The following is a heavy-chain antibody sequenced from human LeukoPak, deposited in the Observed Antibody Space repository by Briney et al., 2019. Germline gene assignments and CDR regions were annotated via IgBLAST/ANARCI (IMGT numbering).Heavy chain of an antibody. CDR1: GGSFSGYY. Sequence: SETLSLTCAVYGGSFSGYYWSWIRQPPGKGLEWIGEINHSGSTNYNPSLKSRVTISVDTSKNQFSLKLSPVTAADTAVYYCAKRTDYYFRYWGQGILVTVSS. D-gene: IGHD3/OR15-3a*01. CDR2: INHSGST. V-gene: IGHV4-34*01. J-gene: IGHJ4*02. CDR3: AKRTDYYFRY.